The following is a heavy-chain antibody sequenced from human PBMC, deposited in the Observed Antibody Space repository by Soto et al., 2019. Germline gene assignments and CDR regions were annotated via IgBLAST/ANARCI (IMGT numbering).Heavy chain of an antibody. CDR1: GFTFSSYS. V-gene: IGHV3-21*01. CDR2: ISSSSSYI. D-gene: IGHD5-18*01. J-gene: IGHJ5*02. Sequence: GGSLRLSCAASGFTFSSYSMNWVRQAPGKGLEWVSSISSSSSYIYYADSVKGRFTISRDNAKNSLYLQMNSLRAEDTAVYYCARDQDTAMVIWFDPWGQGTLVTVSS. CDR3: ARDQDTAMVIWFDP.